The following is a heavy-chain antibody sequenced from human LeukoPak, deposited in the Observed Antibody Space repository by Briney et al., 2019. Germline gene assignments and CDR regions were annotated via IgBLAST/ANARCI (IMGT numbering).Heavy chain of an antibody. CDR2: INPNSGGT. D-gene: IGHD3-10*01. CDR1: GYTFTGYY. Sequence: APVKVSCKASGYTFTGYYMHWVRQAPGQGLEWMGWINPNSGGTNYAQKFQGRVTMTRDTSISTAYMELSRLRSDDTAVYYCAREWVRGVIRDNWFDPWGQGTLVTVSS. V-gene: IGHV1-2*02. CDR3: AREWVRGVIRDNWFDP. J-gene: IGHJ5*02.